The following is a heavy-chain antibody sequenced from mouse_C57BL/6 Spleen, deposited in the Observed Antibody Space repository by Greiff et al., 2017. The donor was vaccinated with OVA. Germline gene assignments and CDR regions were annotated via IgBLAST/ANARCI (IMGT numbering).Heavy chain of an antibody. J-gene: IGHJ2*01. D-gene: IGHD3-2*02. CDR1: GYTFTSYW. CDR2: IDPSDSYT. V-gene: IGHV1-69*01. Sequence: QVQLQQPGAELVMPGASVKLSCKASGYTFTSYWMHWVKQRPGQGLEWIGEIDPSDSYTNYNQKFKGKSTLTVDKSSSTAYMQLSSLTSEDSAVYYCARNPLQLRFDYWGQGTTLTVSS. CDR3: ARNPLQLRFDY.